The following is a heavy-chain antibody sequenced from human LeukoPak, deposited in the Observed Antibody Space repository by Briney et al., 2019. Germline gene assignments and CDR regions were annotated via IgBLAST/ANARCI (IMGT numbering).Heavy chain of an antibody. V-gene: IGHV3-7*03. CDR1: GFTFGSYW. J-gene: IGHJ3*02. D-gene: IGHD2-15*01. Sequence: PGGSLRLSCAASGFTFGSYWMSWVRQAPGKGLEWVANIKQDGSEKYYVDSVKGRFTISRDNAKNSLYLQMNSLRAEDTAVYYCAREVDGGYCSGGSCYAFDIWGQGTMVTVSS. CDR3: AREVDGGYCSGGSCYAFDI. CDR2: IKQDGSEK.